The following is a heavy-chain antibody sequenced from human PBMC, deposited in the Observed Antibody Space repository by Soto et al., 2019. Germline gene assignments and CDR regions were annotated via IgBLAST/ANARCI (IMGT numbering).Heavy chain of an antibody. CDR1: VYTFINFD. D-gene: IGHD6-13*01. CDR2: MNPGSGKT. J-gene: IGHJ5*02. CDR3: ARMASAGTLNWFDP. Sequence: ASVKFSCEASVYTFINFDISWVRQAAGQGLEWLGWMNPGSGKTGYASKFQGRVAMTRDASTGTSHLELSSLTSDDTAVYYCARMASAGTLNWFDPWGQGTRVTSP. V-gene: IGHV1-8*02.